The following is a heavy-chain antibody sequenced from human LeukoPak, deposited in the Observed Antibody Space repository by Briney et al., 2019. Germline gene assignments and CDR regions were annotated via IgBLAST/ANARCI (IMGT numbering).Heavy chain of an antibody. CDR1: GFTFSSYA. V-gene: IGHV3-23*01. D-gene: IGHD1-1*01. J-gene: IGHJ6*03. Sequence: GGSLRLSCAASGFTFSSYAMSWVRQAPGKGLEWVSGISGSGDNTYYADSVKGRFTISRDNSRNTLYLQMNSLRAEDTAVYHCARGGNPIYYYYLYVWGKGTTVTVSS. CDR2: ISGSGDNT. CDR3: ARGGNPIYYYYLYV.